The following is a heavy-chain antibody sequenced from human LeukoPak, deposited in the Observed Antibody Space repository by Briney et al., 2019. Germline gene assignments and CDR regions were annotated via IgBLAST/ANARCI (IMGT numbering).Heavy chain of an antibody. CDR3: ARSDRFLEWSDGNYYYMDV. CDR2: IIPIFGTA. D-gene: IGHD3-3*01. J-gene: IGHJ6*03. Sequence: ASVKVSCKASGGTFSSYAISWVRQAPGQGLEWMGGIIPIFGTANYAQKFQGRVTITTDESTSTAYMELSSLRSEDTAVYYCARSDRFLEWSDGNYYYMDVWGKGTTVTVSS. CDR1: GGTFSSYA. V-gene: IGHV1-69*05.